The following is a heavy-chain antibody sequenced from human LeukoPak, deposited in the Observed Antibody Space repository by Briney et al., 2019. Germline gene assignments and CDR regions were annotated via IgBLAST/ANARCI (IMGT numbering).Heavy chain of an antibody. CDR1: GFTFSSYE. D-gene: IGHD2-15*01. CDR3: ARRKADNY. CDR2: ISSGGSTI. J-gene: IGHJ4*02. V-gene: IGHV3-48*03. Sequence: GGSLRLSCAASGFTFSSYEMNWVRQAPGKGLEWVSYISSGGSTIYYADSVKGRFTISRDNAKSSLYLQMNSLRVEDTAVYYCARRKADNYWGQGTLVTVSS.